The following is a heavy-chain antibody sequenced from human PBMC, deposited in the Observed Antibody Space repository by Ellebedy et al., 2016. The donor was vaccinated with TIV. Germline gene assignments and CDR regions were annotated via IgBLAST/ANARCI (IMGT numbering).Heavy chain of an antibody. CDR3: ARETSFGEPGRFDS. CDR2: INYSGTS. Sequence: MPSETLSLTCTVSGDSMSGFYWSWIRQPPGKGLEWIGYINYSGTSYYNPSLKSRFTISPDTSKKQISLKVTSLTAADTATYYCARETSFGEPGRFDSWGQGTPVTVSS. J-gene: IGHJ4*02. V-gene: IGHV4-59*01. CDR1: GDSMSGFY. D-gene: IGHD3-10*01.